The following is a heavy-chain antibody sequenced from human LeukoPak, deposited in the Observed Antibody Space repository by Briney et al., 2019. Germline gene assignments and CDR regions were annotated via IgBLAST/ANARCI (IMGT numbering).Heavy chain of an antibody. D-gene: IGHD3-22*01. V-gene: IGHV3-48*03. J-gene: IGHJ5*02. Sequence: GGSLRLSCAASGFTFSSYEMNWVRQAPGKGLEWVSYISSSGSTIYYVDSVKGRFTISRDNAKNSLYLQMNSLRAEDTAVYYCARLDYDSSGYYYGFDPWGQGTLVTVSS. CDR3: ARLDYDSSGYYYGFDP. CDR2: ISSSGSTI. CDR1: GFTFSSYE.